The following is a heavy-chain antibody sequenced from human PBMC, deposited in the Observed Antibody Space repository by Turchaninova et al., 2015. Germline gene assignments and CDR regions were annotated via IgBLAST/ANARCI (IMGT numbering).Heavy chain of an antibody. CDR2: IYPGDSDT. CDR1: GYTLSTNG. V-gene: IGHV5-51*01. CDR3: ARYSTSPNGY. J-gene: IGHJ4*02. Sequence: EVQLVQSGAEVKKPGESLKISCKGSGYTLSTNGIGWVRQRPGKGLEWMGIIYPGDSDTRYSPSFQGQVTISADKFTSTAYLQWSSLKASDTAMYYCARYSTSPNGYWGQGTLVTVSS. D-gene: IGHD2-21*01.